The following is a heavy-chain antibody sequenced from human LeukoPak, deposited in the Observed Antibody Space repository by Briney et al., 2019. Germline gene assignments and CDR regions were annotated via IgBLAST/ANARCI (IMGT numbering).Heavy chain of an antibody. Sequence: GGSLRLSCAASGFTFSRFWMGWVRQAPGKGLEWVANIKPDGSEKNYGDSVRGRFTISRDNARNSLSLQMNSLRVEDTAVYYCARENYFDYWGQGTLVTVSS. CDR3: ARENYFDY. CDR1: GFTFSRFW. CDR2: IKPDGSEK. J-gene: IGHJ4*02. V-gene: IGHV3-7*04.